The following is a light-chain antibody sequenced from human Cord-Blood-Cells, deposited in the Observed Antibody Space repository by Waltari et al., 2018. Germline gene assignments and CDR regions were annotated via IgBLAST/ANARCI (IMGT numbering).Light chain of an antibody. Sequence: QSALTQPRSVSGSPGQSVTISCTGTSSDGGGYNYVSWYQQHPGKAPKLMIYDVSKRPSGVPDRFSGSKSGNTASQTISGLQAEDEADYYCCSYAGSYTWVFGGGTKLTVL. J-gene: IGLJ3*02. V-gene: IGLV2-11*01. CDR3: CSYAGSYTWV. CDR1: SSDGGGYNY. CDR2: DVS.